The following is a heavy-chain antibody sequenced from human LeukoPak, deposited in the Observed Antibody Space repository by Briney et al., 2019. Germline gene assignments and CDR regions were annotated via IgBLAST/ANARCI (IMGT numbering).Heavy chain of an antibody. CDR2: ISWNSGSI. CDR3: AKDSNYDILTGYYDY. Sequence: GGSLRLSCAASGFTFSSYWMHWVRQAPGKGLEWVSGISWNSGSIGYADSVKGRFTISRDNAKNSLYLQMNSLRAEDTALYYCAKDSNYDILTGYYDYWGQGTLVTVSS. V-gene: IGHV3-9*01. D-gene: IGHD3-9*01. J-gene: IGHJ4*02. CDR1: GFTFSSYW.